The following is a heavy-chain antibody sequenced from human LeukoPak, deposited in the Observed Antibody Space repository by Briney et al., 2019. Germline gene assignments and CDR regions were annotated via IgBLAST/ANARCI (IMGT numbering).Heavy chain of an antibody. CDR3: ARGFYGDNWFDP. V-gene: IGHV3-53*04. Sequence: PGGSLRLSCAASGFTVSGNYMSWVRQAPGKGLDWVSVIYSGGSTYYADSVKGRFTVSRHNSQNTLYLQMSSLKIEDTAMYYCARGFYGDNWFDPWGQGTLVTVSS. D-gene: IGHD4-17*01. CDR2: IYSGGST. CDR1: GFTVSGNY. J-gene: IGHJ5*02.